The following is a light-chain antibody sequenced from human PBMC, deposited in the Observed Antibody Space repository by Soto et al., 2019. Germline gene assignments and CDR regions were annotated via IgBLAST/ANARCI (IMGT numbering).Light chain of an antibody. V-gene: IGKV3-15*01. CDR1: QSVRSN. CDR2: SAS. J-gene: IGKJ2*01. Sequence: EIVLTQSPATLSVSPGERVTLSCRASQSVRSNLAWYQQKLAQAPRLLIYSASTRATGIPARFSGSGSGTEFTLTISSLQSEDFAVYYCQQYNDWSYTFGQGTKLEIK. CDR3: QQYNDWSYT.